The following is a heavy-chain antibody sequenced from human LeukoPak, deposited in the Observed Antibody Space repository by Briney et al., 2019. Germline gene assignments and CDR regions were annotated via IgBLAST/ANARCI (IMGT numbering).Heavy chain of an antibody. CDR2: INRGGNEV. CDR3: TRVGTWELQRVFDY. D-gene: IGHD1-26*01. V-gene: IGHV3-7*01. CDR1: GFTFSDYW. J-gene: IGHJ4*02. Sequence: PGGSLRLSCAPSGFTFSDYWMTWVRQVPGKGLEWVANINRGGNEVHYVDSVKGRFTTSRDNAKNSLYLQLDSLRVEDTDVYYCTRVGTWELQRVFDYWGQGTLVTVSS.